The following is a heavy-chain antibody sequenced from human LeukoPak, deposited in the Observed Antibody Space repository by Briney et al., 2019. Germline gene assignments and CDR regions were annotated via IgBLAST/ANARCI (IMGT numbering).Heavy chain of an antibody. V-gene: IGHV5-51*01. D-gene: IGHD1-7*01. CDR1: GYRFTDYW. Sequence: GESLKISRKGSGYRFTDYWIGWVRQMPGKGLEWIGIIYPDDSDTRYSPSFQGQVTISADKSINAAHLQWSSLKASDTAMYYCARGAAGTTPDYYYFGLDVWGQGTTVRVSS. J-gene: IGHJ6*02. CDR3: ARGAAGTTPDYYYFGLDV. CDR2: IYPDDSDT.